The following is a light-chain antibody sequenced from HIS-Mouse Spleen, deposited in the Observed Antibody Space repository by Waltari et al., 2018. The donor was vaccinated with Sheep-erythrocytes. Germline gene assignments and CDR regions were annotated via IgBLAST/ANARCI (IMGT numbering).Light chain of an antibody. V-gene: IGLV2-11*01. J-gene: IGLJ1*01. Sequence: QSALTQPRSVSGSPGQSVTISCTGTSSDVGGYNYVSWYQQYPGKAPKLMIYDVSKRPSGVPDCFSGSKSGNTASLTISGLQAEDEADYYCCSYAGSYNHVFATGTKVTVL. CDR2: DVS. CDR1: SSDVGGYNY. CDR3: CSYAGSYNHV.